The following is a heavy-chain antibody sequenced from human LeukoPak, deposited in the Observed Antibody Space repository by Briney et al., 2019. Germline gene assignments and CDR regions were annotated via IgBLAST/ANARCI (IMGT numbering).Heavy chain of an antibody. J-gene: IGHJ4*02. V-gene: IGHV4-59*01. CDR1: GGSISSYY. CDR3: ARAYCSGGSCYWTYFDY. D-gene: IGHD2-15*01. Sequence: PSETLSLTCTVSGGSISSYYWSWIRQPPGKGLEWIGYIYYSGSTNYNPSLKSRVTISVDTSKNQFSLKLGSVTAADTAVYYCARAYCSGGSCYWTYFDYWGQGTLVTVSS. CDR2: IYYSGST.